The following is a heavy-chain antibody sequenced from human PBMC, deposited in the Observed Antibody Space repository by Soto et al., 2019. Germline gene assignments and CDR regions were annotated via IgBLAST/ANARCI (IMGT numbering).Heavy chain of an antibody. V-gene: IGHV5-51*01. CDR1: GYIFSNYW. CDR3: ARSRITRTTRTFDH. Sequence: GESLKISCKGSGYIFSNYWIGCVRQMPGKGLEWMGIIYPGDSDTRYSPSFQGKVTISADNSISTAYLQWSSLKASDRAMYYCARSRITRTTRTFDHWGQGTLVTVSS. J-gene: IGHJ4*02. D-gene: IGHD1-20*01. CDR2: IYPGDSDT.